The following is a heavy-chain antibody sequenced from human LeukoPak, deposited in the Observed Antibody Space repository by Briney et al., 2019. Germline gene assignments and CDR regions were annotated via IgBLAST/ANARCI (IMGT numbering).Heavy chain of an antibody. V-gene: IGHV1-18*01. Sequence: GASVKVSCKASGYTFTSFGISWVRQAPGQGLERMGWISAYNGNTNYAQKLQGRVTMTTDTSTSTAYMELRSLRSDDTAVYYCARRGNIVVVPAATSYYYYYYMDVWGKGTTVTVSS. CDR1: GYTFTSFG. J-gene: IGHJ6*03. CDR3: ARRGNIVVVPAATSYYYYYYMDV. CDR2: ISAYNGNT. D-gene: IGHD2-2*01.